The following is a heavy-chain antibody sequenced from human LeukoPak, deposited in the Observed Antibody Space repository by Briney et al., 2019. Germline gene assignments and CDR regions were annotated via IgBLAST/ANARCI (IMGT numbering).Heavy chain of an antibody. Sequence: GESLRLSCAASGFTLSYYSMNWVRQAPGKGLEWVSSFSSSSDYIKYADSVKGRFTISRDNAKNSLDLQMTSLRAEDTAVYYCARALHDSSGYYFDYWVQGTLVTVSS. CDR2: FSSSSDYI. CDR1: GFTLSYYS. J-gene: IGHJ4*02. D-gene: IGHD3-22*01. CDR3: ARALHDSSGYYFDY. V-gene: IGHV3-21*01.